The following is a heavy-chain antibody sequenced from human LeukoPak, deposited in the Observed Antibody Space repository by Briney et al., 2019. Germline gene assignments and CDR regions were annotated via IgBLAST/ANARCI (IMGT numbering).Heavy chain of an antibody. CDR3: ARSATYSSGPFDY. V-gene: IGHV4-4*07. CDR2: IYTSGST. D-gene: IGHD6-19*01. CDR1: GGSISSYY. Sequence: SETLSLTCTVSGGSISSYYWSWIRQPAGKGLEWIGRIYTSGSTNYKPSLKSRVTMSIDTSKNQFSLKLTSVTAADTAVYYCARSATYSSGPFDYWGQGTLVTVSS. J-gene: IGHJ4*02.